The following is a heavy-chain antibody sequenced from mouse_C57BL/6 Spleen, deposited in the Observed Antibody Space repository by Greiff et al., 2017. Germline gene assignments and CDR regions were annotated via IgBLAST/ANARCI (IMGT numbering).Heavy chain of an antibody. CDR3: ARSEGVYYGNYRYFDV. CDR1: GYTFTSYG. CDR2: IFPRSGNT. D-gene: IGHD2-1*01. V-gene: IGHV1-81*01. Sequence: VQLQQSGAELARPGASVKLSCKASGYTFTSYGISWVKQRTGQGLEWIGEIFPRSGNTYYNEKFKGQATLTADKSSSTAYMELRSLTSEDSAVXFCARSEGVYYGNYRYFDVWGTGTTVTVSS. J-gene: IGHJ1*03.